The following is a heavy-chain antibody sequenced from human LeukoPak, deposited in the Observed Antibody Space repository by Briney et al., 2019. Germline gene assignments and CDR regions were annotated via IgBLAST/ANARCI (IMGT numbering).Heavy chain of an antibody. V-gene: IGHV5-51*01. J-gene: IGHJ3*02. D-gene: IGHD5-18*01. CDR3: ASEGRGYSYAYAFDI. CDR2: IWPGDSDT. Sequence: GESLKISCKGSGYSFTSYWIGWVRQMPGEGLEWMGVIWPGDSDTTYSPSFQGQVTISADKSISTAYLQWSSLKASDTAMYFCASEGRGYSYAYAFDIWGQGTMVTVSS. CDR1: GYSFTSYW.